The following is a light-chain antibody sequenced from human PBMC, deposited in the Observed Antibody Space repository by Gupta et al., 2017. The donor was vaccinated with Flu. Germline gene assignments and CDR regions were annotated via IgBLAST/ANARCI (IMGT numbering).Light chain of an antibody. Sequence: SYVLTQPPSVSVAPGQTARITCGGNNIGSKSVHWYQQKPGQAPVLVVYDDRDRPSGIPERFSGSNSGNTATLTISRVDAGDEADYYCQVWDSSSDPGVVFGGGTKLTVL. CDR3: QVWDSSSDPGVV. CDR2: DDR. J-gene: IGLJ2*01. CDR1: NIGSKS. V-gene: IGLV3-21*02.